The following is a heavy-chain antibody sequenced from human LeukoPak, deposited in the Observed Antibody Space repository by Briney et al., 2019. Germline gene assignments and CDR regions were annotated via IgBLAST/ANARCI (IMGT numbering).Heavy chain of an antibody. D-gene: IGHD5-12*01. J-gene: IGHJ4*02. CDR2: IYHSGST. V-gene: IGHV4-30-2*01. CDR3: ARHEWQRFSLDY. Sequence: SETLSLTCAVSGGSISSGGYSWSWIRQPPGKGLEWIGYIYHSGSTYYNPSLKSRVTISVDTSKNQFSLKLSSVTAADTAVYYCARHEWQRFSLDYWGQGTLVTVSS. CDR1: GGSISSGGYS.